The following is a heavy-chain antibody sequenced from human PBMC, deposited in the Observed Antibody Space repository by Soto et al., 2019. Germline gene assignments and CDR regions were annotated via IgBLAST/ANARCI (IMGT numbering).Heavy chain of an antibody. CDR1: GFIFSTYG. D-gene: IGHD1-26*01. CDR3: ARAVGPFDY. V-gene: IGHV3-33*01. CDR2: IWYDGSNK. J-gene: IGHJ4*02. Sequence: QVQLVESGGGVVQPGRSLRLSCEAPGFIFSTYGMHWVRQAPGKGLEWVAVIWYDGSNKYYADSVRGRFTISRDNSKNTLFLQLNSLRAEDTAVYYCARAVGPFDYWGQGTLVTVSS.